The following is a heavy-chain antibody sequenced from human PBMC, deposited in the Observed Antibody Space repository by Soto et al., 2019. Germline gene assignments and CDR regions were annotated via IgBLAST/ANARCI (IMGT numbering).Heavy chain of an antibody. D-gene: IGHD6-13*01. CDR2: IGGSGGYK. V-gene: IGHV3-23*01. J-gene: IGHJ4*02. CDR1: GFFFSSYA. Sequence: EVQLLESGGGLVQPGGSLRLSCAASGFFFSSYAMSWVRQAPGKGLEWVSGIGGSGGYKSYADSVKGRFTISRDNSKNTLYLQMESLGAEDTAVYYCAKDAATVSSTFNYFDYWGQGTLVVVSS. CDR3: AKDAATVSSTFNYFDY.